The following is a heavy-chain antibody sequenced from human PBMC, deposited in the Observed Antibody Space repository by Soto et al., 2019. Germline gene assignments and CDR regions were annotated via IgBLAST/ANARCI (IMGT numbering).Heavy chain of an antibody. CDR3: ARVATYSGYDLCFDY. V-gene: IGHV3-48*02. D-gene: IGHD5-12*01. CDR2: ISSSSSTI. CDR1: GFTFSSYS. Sequence: GGSLRLSCAASGFTFSSYSMNWVRQAPGKGLEWVSYISSSSSTIYYADSVKGRFTISRDNAKNSLYLQMNSLRDEDTAVYYCARVATYSGYDLCFDYWGQGTLVTVSS. J-gene: IGHJ4*02.